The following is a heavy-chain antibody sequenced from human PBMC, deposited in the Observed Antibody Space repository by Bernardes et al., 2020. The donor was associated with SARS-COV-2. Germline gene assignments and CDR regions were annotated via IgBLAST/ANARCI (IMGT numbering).Heavy chain of an antibody. D-gene: IGHD3-9*01. CDR3: ARDVYYDILTGYYPLDY. Sequence: ASVKVSCKASGYTFTSYGISWVRQAPGQGLEWMGWISAYNGNTNYAQKLQGRVTMTTDTSTSTAYMELRSLRSDDTAVYYCARDVYYDILTGYYPLDYWGQGTLVTVSS. V-gene: IGHV1-18*04. CDR1: GYTFTSYG. J-gene: IGHJ4*02. CDR2: ISAYNGNT.